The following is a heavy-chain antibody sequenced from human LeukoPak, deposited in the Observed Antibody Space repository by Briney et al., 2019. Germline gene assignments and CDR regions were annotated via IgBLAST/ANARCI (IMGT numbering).Heavy chain of an antibody. J-gene: IGHJ4*02. CDR3: AKDGVLLWFGE. D-gene: IGHD3-10*01. V-gene: IGHV3-23*01. CDR2: ISTSGESA. CDR1: GFTFSSYA. Sequence: GGSLRLSCPVSGFTFSSYAMSWVRQAPGRGLEWVSVISTSGESAYYADSVKGRFTISRDNSKNTLYLQMNSLRAEDTAVYYCAKDGVLLWFGEGGQGTLVTVSS.